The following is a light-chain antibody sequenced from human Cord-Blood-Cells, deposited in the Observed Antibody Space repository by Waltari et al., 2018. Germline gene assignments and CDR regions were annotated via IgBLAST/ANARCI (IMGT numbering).Light chain of an antibody. CDR1: QSVSSSY. CDR2: CAS. Sequence: EIVLTQSPGTLSLSPGERATLACRASQSVSSSYLAGYQQKPGQAPRLLIYCASSRATGIPDRFSGSGSGTDFTLTISRLEPEDFAVYYCQQYGSSPYSFGQGTKLEIK. J-gene: IGKJ2*03. CDR3: QQYGSSPYS. V-gene: IGKV3-20*01.